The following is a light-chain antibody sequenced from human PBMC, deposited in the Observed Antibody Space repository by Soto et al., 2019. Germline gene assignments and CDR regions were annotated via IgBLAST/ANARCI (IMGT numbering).Light chain of an antibody. Sequence: DIQMTQSPSTLSASVGDRVTITCRASQTISSYLNWYQQKPGKAPKLLVSVASRLQSGVVSRFFGTGSGTKFILTIITLQPEDFATYYCQHSYSTPRTLGKGTKLGVK. CDR2: VAS. CDR3: QHSYSTPRT. CDR1: QTISSY. J-gene: IGKJ2*02. V-gene: IGKV1-39*01.